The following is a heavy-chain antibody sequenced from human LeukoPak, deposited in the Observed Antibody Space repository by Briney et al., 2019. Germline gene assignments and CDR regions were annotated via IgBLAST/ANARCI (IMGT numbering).Heavy chain of an antibody. CDR3: ARVGAWELQRVFDY. CDR1: GFTFSDYW. J-gene: IGHJ4*02. CDR2: INRGGNEV. Sequence: GGSLRLSCAASGFTFSDYWMTWVRQGPGKGLEWVANINRGGNEVHYVDSVKGRFTISRDNAKNSLYLQLDSLRVEDTAVYYCARVGAWELQRVFDYWGQGTLVTVSS. V-gene: IGHV3-7*01. D-gene: IGHD1-26*01.